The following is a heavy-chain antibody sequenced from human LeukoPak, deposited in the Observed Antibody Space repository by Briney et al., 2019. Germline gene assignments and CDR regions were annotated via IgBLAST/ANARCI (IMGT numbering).Heavy chain of an antibody. CDR3: ARGATVTTLDY. V-gene: IGHV5-51*01. D-gene: IGHD4-11*01. Sequence: GESLKISCKGSGCTFSNYWIGWVRQMPGKGLEWMGIIYPGDFDTRYSPSFRGQVTISADKSISTAYLQWSSLKASDTAMYYCARGATVTTLDYWGQGALVTVSS. CDR2: IYPGDFDT. CDR1: GCTFSNYW. J-gene: IGHJ4*02.